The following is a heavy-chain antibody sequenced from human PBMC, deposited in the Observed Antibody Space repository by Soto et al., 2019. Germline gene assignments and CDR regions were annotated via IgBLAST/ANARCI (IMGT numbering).Heavy chain of an antibody. CDR3: ARGGMVIIPTATAFDY. D-gene: IGHD2-2*01. V-gene: IGHV4-4*07. J-gene: IGHJ4*02. CDR2: IYASGST. Sequence: NPSETRALGGTVSGGSISTYYWSWIRQPAGKGLEWIGRIYASGSTNYNPSLKSRVTMSVATAKNQFSLKLSSVTAADTAVYYCARGGMVIIPTATAFDYWGQGTLVTVSS. CDR1: GGSISTYY.